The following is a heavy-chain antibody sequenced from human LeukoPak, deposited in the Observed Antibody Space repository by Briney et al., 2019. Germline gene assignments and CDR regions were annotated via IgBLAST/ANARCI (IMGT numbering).Heavy chain of an antibody. CDR3: ARELRGE. D-gene: IGHD4-17*01. CDR2: INPNSGGT. Sequence: ASVKVSCKASGGTFSSYAISWARQAPGQGLEWMGWINPNSGGTNYAQKFQGRVTMTRDTSISTAYMELSRLRSDDTAVYYCARELRGEWGQGTLVTVSS. CDR1: GGTFSSYA. V-gene: IGHV1-2*02. J-gene: IGHJ4*02.